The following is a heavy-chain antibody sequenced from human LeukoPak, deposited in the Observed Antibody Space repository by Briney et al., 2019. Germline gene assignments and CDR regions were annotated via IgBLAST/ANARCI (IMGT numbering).Heavy chain of an antibody. J-gene: IGHJ4*02. CDR3: AKAHSISWPYAFDA. D-gene: IGHD6-13*01. V-gene: IGHV3-23*01. CDR2: ISGNGGRT. CDR1: GFTLRNYA. Sequence: GGPLRLSCAASGFTLRNYAMAWVRQAPGKGLEWVSAISGNGGRTYSADSVQGRFTISRDNSKNTVYLQMDNLRAEDSAMYYCAKAHSISWPYAFDAWGQGTLVTGSS.